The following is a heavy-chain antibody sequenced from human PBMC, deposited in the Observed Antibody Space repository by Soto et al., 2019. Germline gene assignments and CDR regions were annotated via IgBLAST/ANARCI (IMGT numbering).Heavy chain of an antibody. D-gene: IGHD1-26*01. Sequence: GESLKISCAASGFTFSRYAMSWVRQAPGKGLEWVSAISGSGRSTYYADSVKGRFTISRDNPKNTLYLQMNSLRAEDTAVYYCAKVPYSGCSLYYFDLWGQGTLVPVYS. V-gene: IGHV3-23*01. J-gene: IGHJ4*02. CDR2: ISGSGRST. CDR1: GFTFSRYA. CDR3: AKVPYSGCSLYYFDL.